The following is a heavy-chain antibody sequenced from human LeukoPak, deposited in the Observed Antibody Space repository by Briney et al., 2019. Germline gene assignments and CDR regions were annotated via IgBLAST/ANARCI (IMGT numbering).Heavy chain of an antibody. CDR2: IYYSGST. J-gene: IGHJ5*02. Sequence: SETLSPTCTVSGGSISSYYWSWIRQPPGKGLEWIGYIYYSGSTNYNPSLKSRVTISVDTSKNQFSLKLRSLTAADTAVYYCARHVGYGTNWFDPWGQGTLVTVSS. CDR3: ARHVGYGTNWFDP. CDR1: GGSISSYY. D-gene: IGHD5-18*01. V-gene: IGHV4-59*08.